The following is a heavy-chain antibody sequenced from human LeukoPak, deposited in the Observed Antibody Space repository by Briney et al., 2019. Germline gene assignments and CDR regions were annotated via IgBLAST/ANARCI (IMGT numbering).Heavy chain of an antibody. CDR3: ARVEDDSGTYYMGRDAFDI. CDR1: GSTFSSYA. Sequence: GASVKVSCKASGSTFSSYAISWVRQAPGQGLEWMGWINPNSGGTNYAQKFQGRVTMTRDTSISTAYMELSRLRSDDTAVYYCARVEDDSGTYYMGRDAFDIWGQGTMVTDSS. V-gene: IGHV1-2*02. CDR2: INPNSGGT. J-gene: IGHJ3*02. D-gene: IGHD3-10*01.